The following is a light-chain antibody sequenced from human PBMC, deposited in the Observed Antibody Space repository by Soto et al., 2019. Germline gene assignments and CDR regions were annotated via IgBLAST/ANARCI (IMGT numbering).Light chain of an antibody. J-gene: IGLJ1*01. Sequence: QSALTQPPSVSGAPGQRVTISCTANSDVGGYNYVCWYQQHPGKAPKLMIYEVSNRPSGVSTRFSGSKSGNTASLTISGLQAEDEADYYCSSYTSSSTLYVFGTGTKVTVL. CDR1: SDVGGYNY. CDR2: EVS. CDR3: SSYTSSSTLYV. V-gene: IGLV2-14*01.